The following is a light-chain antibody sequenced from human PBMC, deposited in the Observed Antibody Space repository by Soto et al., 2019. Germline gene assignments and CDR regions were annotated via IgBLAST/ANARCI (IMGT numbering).Light chain of an antibody. CDR2: DAS. CDR1: QSISTW. CDR3: QQYNSYPYT. J-gene: IGKJ2*01. Sequence: DIQMTQSPSTLSASVGDRVTITCRASQSISTWLAWYQQKPGKAPKLVIYDASTLESGVPSRFSGSGSGTEFTLTISSLQPDDVATYYCQQYNSYPYTFGQGTRLEIK. V-gene: IGKV1-5*01.